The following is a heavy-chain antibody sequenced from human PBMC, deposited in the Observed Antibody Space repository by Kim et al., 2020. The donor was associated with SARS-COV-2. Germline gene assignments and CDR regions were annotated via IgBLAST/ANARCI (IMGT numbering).Heavy chain of an antibody. J-gene: IGHJ4*02. CDR2: ISHDGADT. CDR3: ATEMRYRMDY. CDR1: GFPFTGYA. D-gene: IGHD1-1*01. Sequence: GGSLRLSCAASGFPFTGYAMNWVRQAPGRGLEWLLTISHDGADTFYANSVKGRFTISRDSARNTVHLQMTSLRAEDTATYYCATEMRYRMDYWGRGTPGT. V-gene: IGHV3-23*01.